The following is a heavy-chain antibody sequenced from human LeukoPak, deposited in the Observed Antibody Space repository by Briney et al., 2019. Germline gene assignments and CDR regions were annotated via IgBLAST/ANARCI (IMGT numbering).Heavy chain of an antibody. D-gene: IGHD1-7*01. J-gene: IGHJ4*02. CDR1: GFTFSKTW. V-gene: IGHV3-7*01. CDR3: ARDWNYGFDY. CDR2: IKVDGSER. Sequence: GGSLRLSCAASGFTFSKTWMSWVRQAPGKGLEWVANIKVDGSERYYVDSVKGRLTISRDNAKNSLYLQMNSLRAEDTTIYYCARDWNYGFDYWGQGTLVTVSS.